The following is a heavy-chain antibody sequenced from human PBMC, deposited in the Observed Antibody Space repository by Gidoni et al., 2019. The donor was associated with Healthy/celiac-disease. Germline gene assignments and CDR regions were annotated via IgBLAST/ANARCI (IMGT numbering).Heavy chain of an antibody. CDR1: GFTFSNAW. J-gene: IGHJ6*02. CDR3: TTEWELLYYYGMDV. D-gene: IGHD1-26*01. V-gene: IGHV3-15*01. CDR2: IKSKTDGGTT. Sequence: EVQLVESGGGLVKPGGSLSLSCAASGFTFSNAWMSWVRQAPGKGLEWVGRIKSKTDGGTTDYAAPVKGRFTISRDDSKNTLYLQMNSLKTEDTAVYYCTTEWELLYYYGMDVWGQGTTVTVSS.